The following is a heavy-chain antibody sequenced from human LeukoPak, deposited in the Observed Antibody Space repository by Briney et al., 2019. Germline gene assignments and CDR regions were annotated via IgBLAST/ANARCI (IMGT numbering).Heavy chain of an antibody. D-gene: IGHD6-13*01. J-gene: IGHJ2*01. Sequence: ASVKVSCKASGYTFTDYGISWVRQAPGQGLEWMGWISAYNGNTNYAQKLQGRVTMTTDTSTSTAYMELRSLRSDDTAVYYCARDPHSYSSSWYWYFDLWGRGTLVTVSS. CDR2: ISAYNGNT. CDR1: GYTFTDYG. CDR3: ARDPHSYSSSWYWYFDL. V-gene: IGHV1-18*01.